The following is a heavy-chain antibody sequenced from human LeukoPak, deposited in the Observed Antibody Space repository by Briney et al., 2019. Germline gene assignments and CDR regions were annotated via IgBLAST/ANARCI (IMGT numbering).Heavy chain of an antibody. V-gene: IGHV4-4*07. CDR3: ARSLYDSSGYQYEPWFDP. CDR1: GDSITNYY. Sequence: SETLSLTCTVSGDSITNYYWSWIRQPAGKGLEWTGRFYTTENANYNPSLKSRVTMSVDTSKNQFSLNLSSVTAADTAVYYCARSLYDSSGYQYEPWFDPWGRGTLVTVSS. D-gene: IGHD3-22*01. CDR2: FYTTENA. J-gene: IGHJ5*02.